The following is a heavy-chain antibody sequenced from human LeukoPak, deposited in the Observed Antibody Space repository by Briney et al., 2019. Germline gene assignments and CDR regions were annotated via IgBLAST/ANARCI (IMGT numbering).Heavy chain of an antibody. J-gene: IGHJ6*02. Sequence: SETLSLTRTVSGGSISSYYWSWIRQPPGKGLEWIGYIYYSGSTNYNPSLKSRVTISVDTSKNQFSLKLSSVTAADTAVYYCARDRGVCSGGSCYSRFYYGMDVWGQGTTVTVSS. D-gene: IGHD2-15*01. CDR2: IYYSGST. V-gene: IGHV4-59*01. CDR3: ARDRGVCSGGSCYSRFYYGMDV. CDR1: GGSISSYY.